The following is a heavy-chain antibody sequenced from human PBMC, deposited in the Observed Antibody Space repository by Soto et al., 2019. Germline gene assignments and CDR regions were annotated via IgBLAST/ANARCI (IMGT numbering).Heavy chain of an antibody. J-gene: IGHJ6*02. CDR3: ASIDYGDYNRYYFYGMDV. Sequence: PGESLKISCKSSVYSFTTYWINWVRQMPGKGLEWMGRIDPSDSYTNYSPSFQGHVTISADKSITTAYLQWSSLKASDTAMYYFASIDYGDYNRYYFYGMDVWGQGTTVTVSS. CDR1: VYSFTTYW. CDR2: IDPSDSYT. D-gene: IGHD4-17*01. V-gene: IGHV5-10-1*01.